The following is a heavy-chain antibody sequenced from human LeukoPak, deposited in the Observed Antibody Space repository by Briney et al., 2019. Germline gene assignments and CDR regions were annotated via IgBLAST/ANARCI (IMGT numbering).Heavy chain of an antibody. CDR3: ARGSLDLYYYDSSGFPYYYYYMDV. Sequence: SGTLSLTCTVSGGSISSYHWSWIRQPAGKGLEWIGRIYTSGSTNYNPSLKSRVTMSVDTSKNQFSLKLSSVTAADTAVYYCARGSLDLYYYDSSGFPYYYYYMDVWGKGTTVTVS. V-gene: IGHV4-4*07. J-gene: IGHJ6*03. CDR1: GGSISSYH. D-gene: IGHD3-22*01. CDR2: IYTSGST.